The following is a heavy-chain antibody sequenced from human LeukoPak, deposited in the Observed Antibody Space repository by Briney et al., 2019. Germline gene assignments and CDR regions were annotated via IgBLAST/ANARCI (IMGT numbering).Heavy chain of an antibody. D-gene: IGHD7-27*01. V-gene: IGHV1-8*01. J-gene: IGHJ4*02. Sequence: ASVKVSCKTSGYTFTNYDINWVRQAPGQGLEWLGWMSLNNGDTGYAQKFQGRVTMTRDTSTNTAYMELSGLTSEDTAVYYCARNPPRTGDFNSWGQGALVTVSS. CDR1: GYTFTNYD. CDR2: MSLNNGDT. CDR3: ARNPPRTGDFNS.